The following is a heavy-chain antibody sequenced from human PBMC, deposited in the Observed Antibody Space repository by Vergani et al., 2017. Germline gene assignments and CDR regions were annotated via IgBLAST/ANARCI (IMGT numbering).Heavy chain of an antibody. Sequence: QVQLVESGGGVVQPGRSLRLSCAASGFTFSSYGMHWVRQAPGKGLEWVAVISYDGSNKYYADSVKGRFTISRDNSKNTLYLQMNSLRAEDTAVYYCAKDGQYQLLFPSGWFDPWGQGTLVTVSS. J-gene: IGHJ5*02. CDR1: GFTFSSYG. V-gene: IGHV3-30*18. D-gene: IGHD2-2*01. CDR3: AKDGQYQLLFPSGWFDP. CDR2: ISYDGSNK.